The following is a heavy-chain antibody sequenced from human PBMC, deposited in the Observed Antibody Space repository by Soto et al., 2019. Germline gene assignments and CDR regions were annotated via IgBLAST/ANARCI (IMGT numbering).Heavy chain of an antibody. CDR1: GGSISGSSYY. CDR2: IYYSGST. CDR3: ARHKGYYAAIAY. V-gene: IGHV4-39*01. J-gene: IGHJ4*02. Sequence: ASETLSLTCTVSGGSISGSSYYWGWIRQPPGKGLEWIGSIYYSGSTYYNPSLKSRVTISVDTSKNQFSLKLTSVTAADTAVYNCARHKGYYAAIAYWGQGTLVTVSS. D-gene: IGHD1-26*01.